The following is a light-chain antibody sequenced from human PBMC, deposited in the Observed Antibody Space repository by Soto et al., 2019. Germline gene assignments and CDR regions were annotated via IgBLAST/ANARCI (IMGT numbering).Light chain of an antibody. J-gene: IGLJ2*01. CDR3: SSYAGNNNLV. V-gene: IGLV2-8*01. CDR2: EVT. CDR1: SSDVGGYNY. Sequence: QSVLTQPPSASGSPGQSVTISCAGTSSDVGGYNYVSWYQQHPGKAPQLMIYEVTKRPSGVPARFSGSKSGNTASLTVSGLQAGDEADYYCSSYAGNNNLVFGGGTKLTVL.